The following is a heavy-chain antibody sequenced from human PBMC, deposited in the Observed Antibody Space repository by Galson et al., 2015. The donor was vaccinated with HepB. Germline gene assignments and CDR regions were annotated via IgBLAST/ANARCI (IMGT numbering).Heavy chain of an antibody. Sequence: SLRLSCAASGFTFSSYSMNWVRQAPGKGLEWVSYISSSSSTIYYADSVKGRFTISRDNAKNSLYLQMNSLRAEDTAVYYCARPRIVVGGYEGYDYWGQGTLVTVSS. D-gene: IGHD2-21*01. CDR3: ARPRIVVGGYEGYDY. CDR1: GFTFSSYS. J-gene: IGHJ4*02. CDR2: ISSSSSTI. V-gene: IGHV3-48*01.